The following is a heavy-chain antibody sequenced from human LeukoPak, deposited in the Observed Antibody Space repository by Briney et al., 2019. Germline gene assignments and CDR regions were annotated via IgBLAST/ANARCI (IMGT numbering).Heavy chain of an antibody. D-gene: IGHD1-7*01. CDR1: GGTFSSYA. CDR3: ARGLELRRYYYYYYMDV. Sequence: ASVKVSCKASGGTFSSYAISWVRQAPGQGLEWMGGIIPIFGTANYAQRFQGRVKITTDESTSTAYMELSSLRSEDTAVYYCARGLELRRYYYYYYMDVWGKGTTVTVSS. CDR2: IIPIFGTA. J-gene: IGHJ6*03. V-gene: IGHV1-69*05.